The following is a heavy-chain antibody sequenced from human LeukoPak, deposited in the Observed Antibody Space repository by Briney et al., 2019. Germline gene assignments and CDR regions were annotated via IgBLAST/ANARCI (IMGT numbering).Heavy chain of an antibody. J-gene: IGHJ4*02. CDR3: ATRYCNGGSCYLI. Sequence: GESLKISRKGSGYSFANYWIGWVRPMPGKGLEWIGIIYPYDSDTRYSPSLKGQVTISADKSITSAYLQWSSLKASDSAMYYCATRYCNGGSCYLIWGQGTLVTVSS. CDR1: GYSFANYW. D-gene: IGHD2-15*01. V-gene: IGHV5-51*01. CDR2: IYPYDSDT.